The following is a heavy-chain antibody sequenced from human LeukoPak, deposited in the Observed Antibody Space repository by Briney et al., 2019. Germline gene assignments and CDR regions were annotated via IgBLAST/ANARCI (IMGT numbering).Heavy chain of an antibody. J-gene: IGHJ4*02. CDR2: INHSGST. V-gene: IGHV4-34*01. Sequence: SETLSLTCAVYGGSFSGYYWSWIRQPPGKGLEWIGEINHSGSTNYNPSLKSRVTISVDTSKSQFSLKLSSVTAADTAVYYCARAKYYYDSSGYYSYYFDYWGQGTLVTVSS. CDR3: ARAKYYYDSSGYYSYYFDY. CDR1: GGSFSGYY. D-gene: IGHD3-22*01.